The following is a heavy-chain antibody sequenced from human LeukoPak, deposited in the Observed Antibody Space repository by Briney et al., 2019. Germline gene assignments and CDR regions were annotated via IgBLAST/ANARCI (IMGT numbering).Heavy chain of an antibody. CDR3: ARDYRGYRAPYYFDY. J-gene: IGHJ4*02. Sequence: PGGSLRLSCAASGFTFSSYEMNWVRQAPGKGLEWVSYISSSGSTIYYADSVKGRFTISRDNAKNSLYLQMNSLRAEDTAVYYCARDYRGYRAPYYFDYWGQGTLVTVSS. CDR2: ISSSGSTI. CDR1: GFTFSSYE. D-gene: IGHD2-15*01. V-gene: IGHV3-48*03.